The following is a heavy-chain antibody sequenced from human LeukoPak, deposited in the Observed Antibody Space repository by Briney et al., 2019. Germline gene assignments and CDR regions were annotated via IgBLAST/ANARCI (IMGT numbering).Heavy chain of an antibody. CDR3: ARAKSSSRLFDY. J-gene: IGHJ4*02. CDR1: GYTFTGYY. V-gene: IGHV1-2*06. D-gene: IGHD6-6*01. Sequence: ASVKVSCKASGYTFTGYYMHWVRQALGQGLEWMGRINPNSGGTNYAQKFQGRVTMTRDTSISTAYMELSRLRSDDTAVYYCARAKSSSRLFDYWGQGTLVTVSS. CDR2: INPNSGGT.